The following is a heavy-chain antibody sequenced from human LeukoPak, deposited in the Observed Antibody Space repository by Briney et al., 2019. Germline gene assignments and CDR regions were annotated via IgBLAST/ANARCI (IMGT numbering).Heavy chain of an antibody. CDR2: IRSKANSYAT. CDR1: GFTFSGSA. Sequence: GGSLRLSCAASGFTFSGSAMHWVRQASGKGLGWVGRIRSKANSYATAYAASVKGRFTISRDDSKNTAYLQMNSLKTEDTAVYYCTSHYDFWSGYQATYFDYWGQGTLVTVSP. V-gene: IGHV3-73*01. J-gene: IGHJ4*02. CDR3: TSHYDFWSGYQATYFDY. D-gene: IGHD3-3*01.